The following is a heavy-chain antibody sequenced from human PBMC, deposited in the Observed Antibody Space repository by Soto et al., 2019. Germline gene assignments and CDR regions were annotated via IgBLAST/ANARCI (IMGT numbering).Heavy chain of an antibody. CDR1: GYSFTSYG. Sequence: ASVKVSFKASGYSFTSYGINWLRQAPGQGLEWMGWISAYNGNTNYAQNLQGRVTMTTDTSTSTAYMELRSLRSDDTAVYYCARVDYDILTGYYATYFDYWGQGTLVTVSS. D-gene: IGHD3-9*01. CDR2: ISAYNGNT. CDR3: ARVDYDILTGYYATYFDY. V-gene: IGHV1-18*04. J-gene: IGHJ4*02.